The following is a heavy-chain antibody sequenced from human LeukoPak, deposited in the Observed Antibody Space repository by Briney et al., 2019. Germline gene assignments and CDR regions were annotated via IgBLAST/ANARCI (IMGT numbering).Heavy chain of an antibody. CDR3: ARVGSCYDFFDY. CDR2: VYSSGST. Sequence: SETLSLTCTVSGGAISGYYWSWIRQPAGKGLEWLGRVYSSGSTKYNPSLESRVTMSVDTSKNQFSLKLNFVTAADTAVYYCARVGSCYDFFDYWGQGTLVTVSS. CDR1: GGAISGYY. D-gene: IGHD2-2*01. J-gene: IGHJ4*02. V-gene: IGHV4-4*07.